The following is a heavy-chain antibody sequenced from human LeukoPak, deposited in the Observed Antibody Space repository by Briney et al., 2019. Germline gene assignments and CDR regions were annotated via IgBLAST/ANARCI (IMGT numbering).Heavy chain of an antibody. CDR3: AKRGVVIRVILVGFHKEAYYFDS. Sequence: GGSLRLPCAVAGITLSNYGMSWVRQAPGKGLEWVAGISGSGGGTNYADSVKGRFTISRDNPRNTLYLQMNSLRAEDTAVYFCAKRGVVIRVILVGFHKEAYYFDSWGQGALVTVSS. D-gene: IGHD3-22*01. V-gene: IGHV3-23*01. CDR2: ISGSGGGT. CDR1: GITLSNYG. J-gene: IGHJ4*02.